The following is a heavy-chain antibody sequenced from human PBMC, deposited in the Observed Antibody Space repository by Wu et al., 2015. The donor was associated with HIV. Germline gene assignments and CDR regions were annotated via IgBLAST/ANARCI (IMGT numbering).Heavy chain of an antibody. Sequence: QVQLVQSGAEVKNPGASVKVSCKASGYTFIDYYIHWVRQAPGHGLEWMGWINPNSGGTNYAQKFQGRVTMTRDTSITTAYMELNSLKSDDTAIFYCARDYYDSSGYYRLDGFDVWGLGDNGHRLF. J-gene: IGHJ3*01. CDR2: INPNSGGT. D-gene: IGHD3-22*01. V-gene: IGHV1-2*02. CDR3: ARDYYDSSGYYRLDGFDV. CDR1: GYTFIDYY.